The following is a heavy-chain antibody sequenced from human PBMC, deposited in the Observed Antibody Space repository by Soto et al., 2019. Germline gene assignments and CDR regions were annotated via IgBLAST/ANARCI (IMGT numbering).Heavy chain of an antibody. CDR3: ATRITVFGLLIPPFDP. V-gene: IGHV4-34*01. J-gene: IGHJ5*02. D-gene: IGHD3-3*01. CDR1: GGSVNGYY. Sequence: PSETLSLTCAVYGGSVNGYYWNWIRQPPGKGPEWIGEINLTGGTHYNPPLKSRVTMSVDTSKNQFSLRLSSVTAADTAIYYCATRITVFGLLIPPFDPWGQGTQVTVSS. CDR2: INLTGGT.